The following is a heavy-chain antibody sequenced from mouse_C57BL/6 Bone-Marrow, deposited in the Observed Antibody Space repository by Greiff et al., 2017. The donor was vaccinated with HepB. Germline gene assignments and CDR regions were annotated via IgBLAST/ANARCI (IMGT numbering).Heavy chain of an antibody. CDR2: IDPENGDT. J-gene: IGHJ1*03. CDR3: TTPNPSITTVVAPV. D-gene: IGHD1-1*01. Sequence: EVQLQQSGAELVRPGASVKLSCTASGFNIKDDYMHWVKQRPEQGLEWIGWIDPENGDTEYASKFQGKATITADTSSNTAYLQLSSLTSEDTAVYYCTTPNPSITTVVAPVWGTGTTVTVSS. CDR1: GFNIKDDY. V-gene: IGHV14-4*01.